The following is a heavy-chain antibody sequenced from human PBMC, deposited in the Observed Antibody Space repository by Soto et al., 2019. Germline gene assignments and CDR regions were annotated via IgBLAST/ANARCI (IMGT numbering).Heavy chain of an antibody. Sequence: GGSLRLSCAASGFTFSSYWMSWVRQAPGKGLEWVANIKQDGSEKYYVDSVKGRFTISRDNAKNSLYLQMNSLRAEDTAVYYCAREKEGAVRGVTGGLGWAYYYYGMDVWGQGTTVTVSS. D-gene: IGHD3-10*01. CDR2: IKQDGSEK. V-gene: IGHV3-7*05. CDR3: AREKEGAVRGVTGGLGWAYYYYGMDV. CDR1: GFTFSSYW. J-gene: IGHJ6*02.